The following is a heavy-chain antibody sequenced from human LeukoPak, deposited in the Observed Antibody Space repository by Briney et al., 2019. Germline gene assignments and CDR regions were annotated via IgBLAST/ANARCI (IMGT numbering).Heavy chain of an antibody. V-gene: IGHV3-7*03. CDR3: ARGPYCGGDCYSSWFDP. CDR2: IKQDGSEK. Sequence: GGPLRLSCAASGFTFSSYWMSWVRQAPGKGLEWVANIKQDGSEKYYVDSVKGRFTISRDNAKNSLYLQMNSLRAEDTAVYYCARGPYCGGDCYSSWFDPWGQGTLVTVSS. D-gene: IGHD2-21*02. J-gene: IGHJ5*02. CDR1: GFTFSSYW.